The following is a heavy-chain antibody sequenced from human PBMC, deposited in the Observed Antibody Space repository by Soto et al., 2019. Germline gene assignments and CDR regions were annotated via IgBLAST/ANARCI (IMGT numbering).Heavy chain of an antibody. CDR3: ARRIPTETSGLSPFDY. V-gene: IGHV3-9*01. D-gene: IGHD3-10*01. J-gene: IGHJ4*02. CDR1: GFLFDVHA. CDR2: ISRSSGTK. Sequence: EVQLVESGGGLVQPGRSLRLSCAASGFLFDVHAMHWVRQAPGKGLEWVSGISRSSGTKAYADSVTGRFSISRDNAKTSLDPQRNTRRTADTAVYHTARRIPTETSGLSPFDYWGQGSPVPVSS.